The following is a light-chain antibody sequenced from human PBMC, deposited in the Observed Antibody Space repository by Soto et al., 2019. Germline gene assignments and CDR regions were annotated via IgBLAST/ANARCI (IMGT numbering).Light chain of an antibody. J-gene: IGLJ2*01. Sequence: QSALTQPASVSGSPGQSITISCTGTSSYVGGYNYVSWYQQHPGKAPKLMIYDVSNRPSGVSNRFSGSKSGNTASLTISGLQAEDEADYYCSSYTSSSTSVVFGGGTKLTVL. CDR1: SSYVGGYNY. CDR3: SSYTSSSTSVV. CDR2: DVS. V-gene: IGLV2-14*01.